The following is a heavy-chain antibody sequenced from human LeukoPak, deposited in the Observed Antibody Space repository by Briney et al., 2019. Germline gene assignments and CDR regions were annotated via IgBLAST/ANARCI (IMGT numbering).Heavy chain of an antibody. CDR1: GFTFSDYW. Sequence: GGSLRLSCAASGFTFSDYWMSWVRQAPGKGLEWVANIKRDGSEKYYVDSVKGRFTISRDNAKNSLYLQMNSLRAEDTAVYYCARGPRLYSSSPIGAFDYWGQGTLVTVSS. V-gene: IGHV3-7*01. CDR3: ARGPRLYSSSPIGAFDY. J-gene: IGHJ4*02. CDR2: IKRDGSEK. D-gene: IGHD6-6*01.